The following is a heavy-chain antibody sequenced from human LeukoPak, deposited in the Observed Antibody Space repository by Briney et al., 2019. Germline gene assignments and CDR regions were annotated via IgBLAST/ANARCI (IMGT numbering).Heavy chain of an antibody. D-gene: IGHD3-22*01. V-gene: IGHV3-23*01. Sequence: PGGSLRLSCAASGFTFSSYAMSWVRQAPGKGLEWVSAISGSGGSTYYADSVKGRFTISRDNAKNSLYLQMNSLRAEDTAVYFCARISYYDTNGYSSYYYGMDVWGQGTTVTVSS. CDR1: GFTFSSYA. J-gene: IGHJ6*02. CDR3: ARISYYDTNGYSSYYYGMDV. CDR2: ISGSGGST.